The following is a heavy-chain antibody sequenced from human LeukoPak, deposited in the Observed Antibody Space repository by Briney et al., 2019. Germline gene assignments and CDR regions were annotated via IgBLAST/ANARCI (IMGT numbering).Heavy chain of an antibody. J-gene: IGHJ4*02. CDR2: IYYSGST. V-gene: IGHV4-59*01. CDR1: GGSISSYY. CDR3: ARRRGGYFDY. Sequence: SETLSLTCTVSGGSISSYYWSWIRQPPGKGLEWIGYIYYSGSTNYNPSLKSRVTISVDTSKNQFSLKLSSVTAADTAVYYCARRRGGYFDYWGQGTLVTVSS.